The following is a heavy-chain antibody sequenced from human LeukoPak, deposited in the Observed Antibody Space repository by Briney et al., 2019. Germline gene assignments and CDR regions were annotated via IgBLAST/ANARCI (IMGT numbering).Heavy chain of an antibody. CDR3: ARDWELLPEGYYYYMDV. V-gene: IGHV4-4*07. D-gene: IGHD1-26*01. CDR2: IYTSGST. J-gene: IGHJ6*03. CDR1: GGSISSYY. Sequence: SETLSLTCTVSGGSISSYYWSWIRQPAGKGLEWIGRIYTSGSTNYNPSLKSRVTMSVDTSKNQFSLKLSSVPAADTAVYYCARDWELLPEGYYYYMDVWGKGTTVTVSS.